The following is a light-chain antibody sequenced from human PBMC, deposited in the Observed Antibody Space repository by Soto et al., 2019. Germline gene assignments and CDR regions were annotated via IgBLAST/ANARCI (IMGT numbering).Light chain of an antibody. Sequence: EIVLTQSPGTLSLSPGERATLSCRASQSVSSSYLAWYQQKPGQAPRLLLYGASSRATGIPDRFSGSGSGTDFTLTISRLEPEDFAVYYCQQYGSSPVPFGQATKVEIK. CDR2: GAS. CDR1: QSVSSSY. V-gene: IGKV3-20*01. CDR3: QQYGSSPVP. J-gene: IGKJ1*01.